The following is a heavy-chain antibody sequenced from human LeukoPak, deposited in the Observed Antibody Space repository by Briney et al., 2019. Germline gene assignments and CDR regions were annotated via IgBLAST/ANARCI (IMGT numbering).Heavy chain of an antibody. V-gene: IGHV3-30*02. CDR2: IWYDGRNK. J-gene: IGHJ4*02. CDR1: GFTFGDSG. Sequence: GGSLRLSCVASGFTFGDSGMHWVRQAPGKGLEWVAFIWYDGRNKYYADSVKGRFTISRDNSKNTLVLQMNSLRAEDTAVYYCAKGDGVFHGSYYFDYWGQGTRVTVSS. CDR3: AKGDGVFHGSYYFDY. D-gene: IGHD3-10*01.